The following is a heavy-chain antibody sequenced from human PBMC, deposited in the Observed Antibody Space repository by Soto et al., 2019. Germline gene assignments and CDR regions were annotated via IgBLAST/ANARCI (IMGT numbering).Heavy chain of an antibody. CDR1: GFTFSSYS. CDR2: ISSSSSYI. Sequence: GGSLRLSCAASGFTFSSYSMNWVRQAPGKGLEWVSSISSSSSYIYYADSVKGRFTISRDNAKNSLYLQMNSLRAEDTAVYYCARDPTPPHYYGMDVWGQGTTVTVSS. J-gene: IGHJ6*02. CDR3: ARDPTPPHYYGMDV. V-gene: IGHV3-21*01.